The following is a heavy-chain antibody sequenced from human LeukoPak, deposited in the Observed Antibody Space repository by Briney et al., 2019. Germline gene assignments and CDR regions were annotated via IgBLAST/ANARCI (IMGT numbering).Heavy chain of an antibody. D-gene: IGHD3-3*01. CDR2: INAGNGNT. CDR1: GCTFTSYA. CDR3: ARESRKYDFWSGYCH. Sequence: ASVKVSCKASGCTFTSYAMHWVRQAPGQRLEWMGWINAGNGNTKYSQKFQGRVTITRDTSASTAYMELSSLRSEDTAVYYCARESRKYDFWSGYCHWGQGTLVTVSS. J-gene: IGHJ4*02. V-gene: IGHV1-3*01.